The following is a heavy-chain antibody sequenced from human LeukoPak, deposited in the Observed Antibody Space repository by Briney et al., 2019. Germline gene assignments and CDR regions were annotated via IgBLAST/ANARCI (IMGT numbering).Heavy chain of an antibody. Sequence: PGGSLRLSCAASGFTFTSYEMNWVRQAPGKGLEWVSYISSTGNTIYYADSVKGRFTISRDNAKNSLYLQMNSLRADDTAVYYCARGRQWLVPFDHWGQGTLVTVSS. CDR1: GFTFTSYE. J-gene: IGHJ4*02. D-gene: IGHD6-19*01. CDR2: ISSTGNTI. CDR3: ARGRQWLVPFDH. V-gene: IGHV3-48*03.